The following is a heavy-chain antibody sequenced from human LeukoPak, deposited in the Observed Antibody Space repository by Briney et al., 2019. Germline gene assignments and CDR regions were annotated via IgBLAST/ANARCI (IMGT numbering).Heavy chain of an antibody. Sequence: GGSLRLSCAASGFTFSTYTMNWVRQAPGKGLEWVSSISSSSSSLYYADSVKGRFTISRDNAKNSLFLQMNSLRAEDTAVYYCARTGSSSCLGHDWGQGTLVTVSS. D-gene: IGHD6-13*01. CDR3: ARTGSSSCLGHD. CDR2: ISSSSSSL. V-gene: IGHV3-21*01. CDR1: GFTFSTYT. J-gene: IGHJ4*02.